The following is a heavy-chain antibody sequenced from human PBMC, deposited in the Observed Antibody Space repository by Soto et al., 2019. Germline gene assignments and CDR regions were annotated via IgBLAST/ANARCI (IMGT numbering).Heavy chain of an antibody. CDR2: ISYDGSNK. Sequence: QVQLVESGGGVVQPGRSLRLSCAASGFTFSSYAMHWVRQAPGKGLEWVAVISYDGSNKYYADSVKGRFTISRDNSKNTLYLQMNSLRAEDTAVYYCASPDATDSSGYYPDYWGQGTLVTVSS. CDR3: ASPDATDSSGYYPDY. J-gene: IGHJ4*02. CDR1: GFTFSSYA. D-gene: IGHD3-22*01. V-gene: IGHV3-30-3*01.